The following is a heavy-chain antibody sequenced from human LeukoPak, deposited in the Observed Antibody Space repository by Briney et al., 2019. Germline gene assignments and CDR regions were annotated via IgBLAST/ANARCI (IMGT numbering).Heavy chain of an antibody. CDR3: ARGTVIAVAAFDY. J-gene: IGHJ4*02. CDR1: GGSISSYY. Sequence: PSETLSLTCTVSGGSISSYYWSWIRQPPGKGLEWIGYIYYSGSTNYNPSLKSRVTISVDTSKNQFSLKLSSVTAADTAVYYCARGTVIAVAAFDYWGQGTLVTVSS. CDR2: IYYSGST. D-gene: IGHD6-19*01. V-gene: IGHV4-59*01.